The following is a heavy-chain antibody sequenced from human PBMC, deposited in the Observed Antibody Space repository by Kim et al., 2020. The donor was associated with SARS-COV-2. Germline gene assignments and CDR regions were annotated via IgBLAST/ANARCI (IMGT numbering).Heavy chain of an antibody. Sequence: GGSLRLSCAASGFTFGDYAMHWVRQAPGKGLEWVSGISWNSGSIGYADSVKGRFTISSDNAKNSLYLHMNSLRAEDTALYYCAKDIHSSSFTIDYWGQGTLVTVSS. D-gene: IGHD6-13*01. CDR1: GFTFGDYA. CDR3: AKDIHSSSFTIDY. V-gene: IGHV3-9*01. J-gene: IGHJ4*02. CDR2: ISWNSGSI.